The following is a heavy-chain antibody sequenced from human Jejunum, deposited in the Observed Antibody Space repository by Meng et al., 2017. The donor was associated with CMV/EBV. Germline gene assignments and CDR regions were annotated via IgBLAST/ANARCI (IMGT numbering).Heavy chain of an antibody. V-gene: IGHV4-59*01. J-gene: IGHJ3*02. CDR1: GGSISSYY. D-gene: IGHD5-18*01. CDR2: IYNSGST. CDR3: ARNVYTYGFDAFDI. Sequence: VSGGSISSYYWSWIRQPPGKGLEWIGYIYNSGSTDYNPSLKSRVTISLDTSKNQFSLKLSSLTAADTAVYYCARNVYTYGFDAFDIWGQGTMVTVSS.